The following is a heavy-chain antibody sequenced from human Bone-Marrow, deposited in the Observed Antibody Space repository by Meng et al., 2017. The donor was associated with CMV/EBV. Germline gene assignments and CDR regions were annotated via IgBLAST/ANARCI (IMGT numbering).Heavy chain of an antibody. CDR2: IRDDGSNT. CDR3: ANRYSGYEDVWYSEY. D-gene: IGHD5-12*01. V-gene: IGHV3-30*02. Sequence: GGSLRLSCAAAGFTFSSYGMHWVRQAPGKGLQWVAFIRDDGSNTYYADSVKGRFTISRDNSKNTVYLQMNSLRAEDTAVYYCANRYSGYEDVWYSEYWGQGRLVTVSS. J-gene: IGHJ4*02. CDR1: GFTFSSYG.